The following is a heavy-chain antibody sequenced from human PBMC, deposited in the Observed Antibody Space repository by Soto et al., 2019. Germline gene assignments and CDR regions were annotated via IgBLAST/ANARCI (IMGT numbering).Heavy chain of an antibody. Sequence: EVQLVESGGGLVKPGGSLKRSCAGSGVSCTGNSINWVRQAPGTGMEWVSSISTTSNYIYYADSVKGRFTISSDNAKNALYLQMNSVRAEDTAVYYCEKSVDRTLDWFDPWGKGTLFTVAS. D-gene: IGHD2-15*01. CDR2: ISTTSNYI. V-gene: IGHV3-21*01. CDR3: EKSVDRTLDWFDP. J-gene: IGHJ5*02. CDR1: GVSCTGNS.